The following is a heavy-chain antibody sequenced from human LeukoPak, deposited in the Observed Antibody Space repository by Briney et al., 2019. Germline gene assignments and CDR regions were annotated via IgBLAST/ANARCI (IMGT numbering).Heavy chain of an antibody. Sequence: SETLSLTCTVSGDSISSNFWSWIRQPAGKGLEWVGRVRSSGSTSYNPSLKSRVTMSIDTSKNQFTLHLSSVTAADTAVYYCARHFAVGETAWGQGTLVTVSS. CDR1: GDSISSNF. J-gene: IGHJ5*02. D-gene: IGHD1-26*01. CDR3: ARHFAVGETA. CDR2: VRSSGST. V-gene: IGHV4-4*07.